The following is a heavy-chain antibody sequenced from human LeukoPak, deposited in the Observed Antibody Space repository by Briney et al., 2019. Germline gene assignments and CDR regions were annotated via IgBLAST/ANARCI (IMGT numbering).Heavy chain of an antibody. Sequence: GGSLRLSCAVSRFTFSDYWMRWVRQAPGKGLEWVAAINKDGSEKQYVDSGKGRFTISRDNARNSVYLQMTSLGAEDTAVYYCATYTQYFGAPGGADYWGLGTLVTVSS. D-gene: IGHD2-8*02. CDR3: ATYTQYFGAPGGADY. V-gene: IGHV3-7*01. CDR2: INKDGSEK. J-gene: IGHJ4*02. CDR1: RFTFSDYW.